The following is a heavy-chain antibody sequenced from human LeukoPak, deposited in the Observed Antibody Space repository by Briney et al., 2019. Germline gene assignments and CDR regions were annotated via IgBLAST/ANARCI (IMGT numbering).Heavy chain of an antibody. D-gene: IGHD1-1*01. CDR3: ARDYNWNPPDY. V-gene: IGHV3-74*01. CDR2: IDSDGRIT. CDR1: GYTFSSHW. J-gene: IGHJ4*02. Sequence: GGSLRLSCAASGYTFSSHWMHSVRHAPGKGLVWVSRIDSDGRITTYADSVKGRFTISRDNAKNTLYLQMNTLRDEDTAVYYCARDYNWNPPDYWGQGTLVTVSS.